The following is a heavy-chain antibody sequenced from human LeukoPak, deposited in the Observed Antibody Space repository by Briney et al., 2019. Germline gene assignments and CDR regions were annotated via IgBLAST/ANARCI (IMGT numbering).Heavy chain of an antibody. D-gene: IGHD2-15*01. Sequence: GGPLRLSCAASGFTFSSSWMHWARQAPGKGLVWVSRINTDGSRTDHADSVKGRFTISRDNAKDTLYLQMNSLRAEDTAVYYCVRGFGGRTDSWGQGTVVTVST. V-gene: IGHV3-74*01. CDR1: GFTFSSSW. J-gene: IGHJ5*01. CDR3: VRGFGGRTDS. CDR2: INTDGSRT.